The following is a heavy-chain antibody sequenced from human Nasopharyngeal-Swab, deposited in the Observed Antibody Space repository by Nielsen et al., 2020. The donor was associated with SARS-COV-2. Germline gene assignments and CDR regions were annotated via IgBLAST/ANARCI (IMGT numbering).Heavy chain of an antibody. CDR3: AKDGVHHTFDI. CDR2: ISYNSNNI. V-gene: IGHV3-9*03. CDR1: GFTFEDFA. Sequence: SLKISCTASGFTFEDFAMLLVRPAPGKGLEWVSGISYNSNNIGYADSVKGRFTISRDNAKNTLYLQMNSLRAEDMGFYYCAKDGVHHTFDIWGQGTMVTVSS. J-gene: IGHJ3*02.